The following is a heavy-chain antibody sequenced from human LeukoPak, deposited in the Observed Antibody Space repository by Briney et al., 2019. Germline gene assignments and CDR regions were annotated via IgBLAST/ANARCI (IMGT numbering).Heavy chain of an antibody. D-gene: IGHD3-10*01. V-gene: IGHV3-23*01. Sequence: PGGSLRLSCVVSGVSLSNYAMTWVRQAPGKGLEWVSYISERGGTTTYADSVKGRFTISRDTSLNTLYLQMTSLRAEDTVVYFCAKRGIVIRGILVIGYHQEAYHYDYWGQGVLVTVSS. CDR3: AKRGIVIRGILVIGYHQEAYHYDY. CDR1: GVSLSNYA. CDR2: ISERGGTT. J-gene: IGHJ4*02.